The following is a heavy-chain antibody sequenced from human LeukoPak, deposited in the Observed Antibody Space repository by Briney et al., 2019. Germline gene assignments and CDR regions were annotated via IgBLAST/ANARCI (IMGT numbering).Heavy chain of an antibody. D-gene: IGHD1-26*01. J-gene: IGHJ4*02. CDR3: ARDPDNIEGANFHY. CDR2: INHSGST. V-gene: IGHV4-34*01. Sequence: SETLSLTCAVYGGSFSGYYWSWIRQPPGKGLEWIGEINHSGSTNYNPSLKSRVTISVDTSKNQFSLKLSSVTAADTAVYYCARDPDNIEGANFHYWGRGTLVTVSS. CDR1: GGSFSGYY.